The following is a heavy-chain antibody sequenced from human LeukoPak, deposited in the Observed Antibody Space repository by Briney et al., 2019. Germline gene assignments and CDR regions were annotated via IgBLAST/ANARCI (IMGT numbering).Heavy chain of an antibody. CDR3: TTDSKYYYDSSGYYYDAEYFQH. Sequence: GGPQILSCAASGFTFSNAWMSWVRDAPGKGVEWVGRIKSKTDGGTTDYAAPVKGRFTISRDHSKNTLYLQMNSLKTEDTAVYYCTTDSKYYYDSSGYYYDAEYFQHWGQGTQVTVSS. D-gene: IGHD3-22*01. CDR1: GFTFSNAW. CDR2: IKSKTDGGTT. V-gene: IGHV3-15*01. J-gene: IGHJ1*01.